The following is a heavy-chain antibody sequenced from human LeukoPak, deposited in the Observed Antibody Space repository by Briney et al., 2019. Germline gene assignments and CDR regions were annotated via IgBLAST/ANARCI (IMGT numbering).Heavy chain of an antibody. CDR1: GGSISSYY. J-gene: IGHJ4*02. CDR3: ARRGGIGYYDSSGYYDFDY. V-gene: IGHV4-59*08. D-gene: IGHD3-22*01. Sequence: SETLSLTCTVSGGSISSYYWSRIRQPPGKGLEWIGYIYYSGSTNYNPSLKSRVTISVDTSKNQFSLKLSSVTAADTAVYYCARRGGIGYYDSSGYYDFDYWGQGTLVTVSS. CDR2: IYYSGST.